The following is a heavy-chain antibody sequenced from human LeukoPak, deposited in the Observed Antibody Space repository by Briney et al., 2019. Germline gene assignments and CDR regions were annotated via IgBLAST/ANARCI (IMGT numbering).Heavy chain of an antibody. CDR3: ARGSSGYYRDY. CDR1: GGSISSSSYY. D-gene: IGHD3-22*01. CDR2: IYHSGST. J-gene: IGHJ4*02. V-gene: IGHV4-39*07. Sequence: SETLSLTCTVSGGSISSSSYYWGWIRQPPGTGLEWIGSIYHSGSTNYNPSLKSRVTISVDKSKNQFSLKLSSVTAADTAVYYCARGSSGYYRDYWGQGTLVTVSS.